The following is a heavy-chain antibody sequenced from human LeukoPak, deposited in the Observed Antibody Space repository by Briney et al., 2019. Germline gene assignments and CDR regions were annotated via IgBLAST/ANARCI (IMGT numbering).Heavy chain of an antibody. CDR3: AKGGRLVGTKGLDY. CDR2: ISGSGGST. J-gene: IGHJ4*02. CDR1: GFTFSSYA. D-gene: IGHD1-26*01. V-gene: IGHV3-23*01. Sequence: PGGSLRLSCAASGFTFSSYAMSWVRQAPGKGPEWVSVISGSGGSTYYADSVKGRFTISRDNSKNTLYLQMNSLRAEDTAVYYCAKGGRLVGTKGLDYWGQGTLVTVSS.